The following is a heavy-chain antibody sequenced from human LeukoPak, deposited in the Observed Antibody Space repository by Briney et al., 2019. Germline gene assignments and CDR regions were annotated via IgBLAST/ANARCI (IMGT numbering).Heavy chain of an antibody. V-gene: IGHV3-30-3*01. CDR2: ISYDGSNV. CDR3: ARVSPNNYYYYGMDL. J-gene: IGHJ6*02. Sequence: GGSLRLSCAASGFTFSSYAMHWVRQGPGKGLEWVAVISYDGSNVYNADSVKGRFTFSRDNSKNTLYLQMNSLRADDTGVYYCARVSPNNYYYYGMDLWGQGTTVTVSS. CDR1: GFTFSSYA. D-gene: IGHD1/OR15-1a*01.